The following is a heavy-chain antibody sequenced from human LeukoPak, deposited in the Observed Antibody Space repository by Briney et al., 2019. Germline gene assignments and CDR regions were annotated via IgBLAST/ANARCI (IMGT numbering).Heavy chain of an antibody. CDR1: AFTFTNYA. D-gene: IGHD2-15*01. CDR2: ITESGDRT. V-gene: IGHV3-23*01. J-gene: IGHJ3*02. CDR3: ARGRGGSSLVRHALDI. Sequence: GGSLRLSCAASAFTFTNYAMNWVRQAPGKGLEWVSVITESGDRTYYTDSVKGRFTISRDNSKNTLYLQMNSLTVEDTAVYSCARGRGGSSLVRHALDIWGQGTMVTVSS.